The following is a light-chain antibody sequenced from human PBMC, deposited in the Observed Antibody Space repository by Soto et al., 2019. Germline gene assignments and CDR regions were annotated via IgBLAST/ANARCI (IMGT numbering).Light chain of an antibody. J-gene: IGLJ2*01. V-gene: IGLV4-69*01. CDR3: QTWGTGIQV. Sequence: QLVLTQSPSASGTLGASVKLTCTLSRGHSSYAIAWHQQLPEKGPRYLMTLSRDGSHTKGDGIPDRFSGSSSGAERYLTISSLQSEDEADYYCQTWGTGIQVFGGGTKLTVL. CDR2: LSRDGSH. CDR1: RGHSSYA.